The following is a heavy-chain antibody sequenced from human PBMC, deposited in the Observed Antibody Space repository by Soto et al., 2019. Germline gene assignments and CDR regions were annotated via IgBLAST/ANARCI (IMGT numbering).Heavy chain of an antibody. J-gene: IGHJ5*02. D-gene: IGHD2-15*01. CDR2: IYGGGRT. Sequence: EVQLVESGGGLVQPGGSLRLSCAASGFSVTYTYMSWIRQAPGKGLEWVSVIYGGGRTFYADSVRGRVTISRDEGKNTHDRQMHSLGSEDTAVYFCARSDCSSGSCPNWFDPWGQGTPVIVSS. CDR1: GFSVTYTY. V-gene: IGHV3-66*01. CDR3: ARSDCSSGSCPNWFDP.